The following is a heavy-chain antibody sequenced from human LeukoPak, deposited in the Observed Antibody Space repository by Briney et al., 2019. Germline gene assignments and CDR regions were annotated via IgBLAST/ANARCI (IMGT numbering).Heavy chain of an antibody. J-gene: IGHJ1*01. D-gene: IGHD3-3*01. V-gene: IGHV3-23*01. CDR1: GFTFISYA. CDR2: ISGSGGST. CDR3: AKRSGYYTGQGYFQH. Sequence: EGSLRLSCAASGFTFISYAMSWVRQAPGKGLEWVSDISGSGGSTYYADSVKGRFTISRDNSKNTPYLQMNSLRAEDTAVYYCAKRSGYYTGQGYFQHWGQGSLAAVSS.